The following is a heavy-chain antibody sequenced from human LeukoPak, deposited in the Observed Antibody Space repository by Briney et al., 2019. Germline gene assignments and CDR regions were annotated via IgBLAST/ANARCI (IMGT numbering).Heavy chain of an antibody. V-gene: IGHV3-7*01. J-gene: IGHJ4*02. CDR1: GFTFSRFW. D-gene: IGHD6-19*01. CDR3: VKSNGWLAVS. Sequence: TGGSLRLSCAASGFTFSRFWMNWVRQTPGKGLEWVANIKQGGSEKNYVDSVKGRFTISRDDAQNSLFLQMNSLRAEGTALYYCVKSNGWLAVSWGPGTLVTVSS. CDR2: IKQGGSEK.